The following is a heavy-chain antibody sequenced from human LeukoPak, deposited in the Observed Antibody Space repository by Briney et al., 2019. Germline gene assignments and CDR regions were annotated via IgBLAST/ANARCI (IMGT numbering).Heavy chain of an antibody. CDR2: IKSKTDGGTT. CDR3: TTIVGDRRGAFDI. V-gene: IGHV3-15*01. Sequence: GGSLRLSCAASGFTFSNARMSWVRQAPGKGLEWVGRIKSKTDGGTTDYAAPVKGRFTISRDDSKNTLYLQMNSLKTEDTAVYYCTTIVGDRRGAFDIWGQGTMVTVSS. J-gene: IGHJ3*02. CDR1: GFTFSNAR. D-gene: IGHD1-26*01.